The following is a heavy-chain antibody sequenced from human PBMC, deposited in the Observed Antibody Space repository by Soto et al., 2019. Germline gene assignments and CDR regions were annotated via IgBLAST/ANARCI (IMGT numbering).Heavy chain of an antibody. Sequence: SVKVSCKASGYTFTGYYMHWVRQAPGQGLEWMGRIIPIVSVANYAQKFQGRVTITADKSTSTVYMDLSGLTSEDTAVYYCARRDGTDHYFDYWGQGTLVTVSS. CDR1: GYTFTGYY. CDR2: IIPIVSVA. J-gene: IGHJ4*02. D-gene: IGHD1-1*01. V-gene: IGHV1-69*02. CDR3: ARRDGTDHYFDY.